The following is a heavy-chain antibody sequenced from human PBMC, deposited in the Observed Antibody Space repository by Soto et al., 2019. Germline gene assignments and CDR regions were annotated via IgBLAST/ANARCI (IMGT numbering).Heavy chain of an antibody. J-gene: IGHJ4*02. CDR1: GQSFSGHS. Sequence: QVQLQQWGAGLVKPSATLSLSCAVYGQSFSGHSWAWIRQPPGKGLEWIGEINESGSTYYNPSLNRRVTISTDTSKNQFSLKLSSVSAADTAAYFYARGSGIVALPGELEDVKYDYWGQGTLVNVSS. CDR2: INESGST. D-gene: IGHD1-1*01. CDR3: ARGSGIVALPGELEDVKYDY. V-gene: IGHV4-34*01.